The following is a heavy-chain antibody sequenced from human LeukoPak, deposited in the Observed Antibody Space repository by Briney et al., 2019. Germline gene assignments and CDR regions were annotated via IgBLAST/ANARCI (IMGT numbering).Heavy chain of an antibody. CDR1: GGTFSSYA. V-gene: IGHV1-69*05. CDR3: ARDRSEQWLVPGHFDY. J-gene: IGHJ4*02. CDR2: IIPIFGTA. Sequence: SVKVSCKASGGTFSSYAISWVRQAPGQGLEWMGRIIPIFGTANYAQKFQGRVTITTDESTSTAYMELSSLRSEDTAVYYCARDRSEQWLVPGHFDYWGQGTLVTVSP. D-gene: IGHD6-19*01.